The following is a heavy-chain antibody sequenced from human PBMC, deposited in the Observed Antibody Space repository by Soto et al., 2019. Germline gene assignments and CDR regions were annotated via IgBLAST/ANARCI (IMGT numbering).Heavy chain of an antibody. Sequence: EASVKVSCKASGYTFTSYDINWVRQATGQGLEWMGWMNPNSGNTGYAQKFQGRVTMTRNTSISTAYMELSSLRSEDTAVYYCARGLGGIAAAGTQNWFDPCGQGTLVTVSS. V-gene: IGHV1-8*01. D-gene: IGHD6-13*01. CDR2: MNPNSGNT. CDR3: ARGLGGIAAAGTQNWFDP. CDR1: GYTFTSYD. J-gene: IGHJ5*02.